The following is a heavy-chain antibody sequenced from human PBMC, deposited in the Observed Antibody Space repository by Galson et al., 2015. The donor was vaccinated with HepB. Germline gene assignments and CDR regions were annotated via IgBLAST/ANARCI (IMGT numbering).Heavy chain of an antibody. D-gene: IGHD3-10*01. CDR2: ISSSSSTI. CDR3: ARLLRITMVRGVITYYYYGMDV. J-gene: IGHJ6*02. Sequence: SLRLSCAASGFTFSSYSMNWVRQAPGKGLEWVSYISSSSSTIYYADSVKGRFTISRDNAKNSLYLQMNSLRAEDTAVYYCARLLRITMVRGVITYYYYGMDVWGQGTTVTVSS. V-gene: IGHV3-48*01. CDR1: GFTFSSYS.